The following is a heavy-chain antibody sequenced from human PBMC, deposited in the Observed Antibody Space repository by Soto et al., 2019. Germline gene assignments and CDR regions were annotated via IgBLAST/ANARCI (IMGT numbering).Heavy chain of an antibody. Sequence: GASVKVSCKASGYTFTGYYMHWVRQAPGQGLEWMGWINPNSGGTNYAQKFQGWVTMTRDTSISTAYMELSRLRSDDTAVYYCVRETIAVAGTFGGIDAFDIWGQGTMVTVSS. CDR3: VRETIAVAGTFGGIDAFDI. CDR2: INPNSGGT. CDR1: GYTFTGYY. D-gene: IGHD6-19*01. V-gene: IGHV1-2*04. J-gene: IGHJ3*02.